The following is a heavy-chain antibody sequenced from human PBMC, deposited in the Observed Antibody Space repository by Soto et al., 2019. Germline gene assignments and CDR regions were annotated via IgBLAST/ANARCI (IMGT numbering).Heavy chain of an antibody. Sequence: PGGSLRLSCAASGFTFSSYGMHWVRQAPGKGLEWVAVISYDGSNKYYADSVKGRFTISRDNSKNTLYLQMNSLRAEDTAVYYCAKDPDCSSTSCYGAGNDYWGQGTLVTVSS. D-gene: IGHD2-2*01. CDR1: GFTFSSYG. J-gene: IGHJ4*02. CDR3: AKDPDCSSTSCYGAGNDY. CDR2: ISYDGSNK. V-gene: IGHV3-30*18.